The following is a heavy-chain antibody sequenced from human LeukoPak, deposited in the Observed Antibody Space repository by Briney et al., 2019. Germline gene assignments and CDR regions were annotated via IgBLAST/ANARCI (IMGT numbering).Heavy chain of an antibody. V-gene: IGHV4-59*01. D-gene: IGHD3-10*01. CDR2: IYYSGST. Sequence: PSETLSLTCTVSGGSISSYYWSWIRQPTGKGLEWIGYIYYSGSTNYNPSLKSRVTISVDTSKNQFSLKLSSVTAADTAVYYCARESYYYGSGSHFDYWGQGTLVTVSS. CDR1: GGSISSYY. J-gene: IGHJ4*02. CDR3: ARESYYYGSGSHFDY.